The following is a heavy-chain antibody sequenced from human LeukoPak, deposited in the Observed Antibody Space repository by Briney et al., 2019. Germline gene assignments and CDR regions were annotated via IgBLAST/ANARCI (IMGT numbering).Heavy chain of an antibody. Sequence: SETLSLTCTVSGGSISSYYWSWVRQPPGKGLEWIGYIYYSGSTNYNPSLKSRVTISVDTSKNQFSLKLSSVTAADTAVYYCARGDDYVWGSYRPEYFQHWGQGTLVTVSS. V-gene: IGHV4-59*01. CDR3: ARGDDYVWGSYRPEYFQH. J-gene: IGHJ1*01. CDR1: GGSISSYY. D-gene: IGHD3-16*02. CDR2: IYYSGST.